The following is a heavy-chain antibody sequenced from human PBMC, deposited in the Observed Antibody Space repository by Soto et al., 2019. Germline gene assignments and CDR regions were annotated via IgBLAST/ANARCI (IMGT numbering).Heavy chain of an antibody. D-gene: IGHD1-26*01. J-gene: IGHJ5*02. Sequence: ASVKVSCKASGYTFTNYGFSWVRQAPGQGLEWMGWISAYNGYTNYAQKLQGRVSMTTDTSTSTAYMELRSLRSDDTAVYYCARGPRGTFKDWFDPWGQGTLVTVSS. CDR2: ISAYNGYT. CDR3: ARGPRGTFKDWFDP. V-gene: IGHV1-18*01. CDR1: GYTFTNYG.